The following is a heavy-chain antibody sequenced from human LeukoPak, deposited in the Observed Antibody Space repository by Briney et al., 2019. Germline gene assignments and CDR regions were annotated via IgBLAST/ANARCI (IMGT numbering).Heavy chain of an antibody. CDR2: IYHSGST. J-gene: IGHJ4*02. CDR1: GGSISSSNW. Sequence: SETLSLTCAVSGGSISSSNWWSWVRPPPGKGLEWIGEIYHSGSTNYNPSLKSRVTVSVDNSKNQFSLKLNSVTAADTAVYYCARDRGYSDYVPFDYWGQGALVTVSS. CDR3: ARDRGYSDYVPFDY. D-gene: IGHD4-11*01. V-gene: IGHV4-4*02.